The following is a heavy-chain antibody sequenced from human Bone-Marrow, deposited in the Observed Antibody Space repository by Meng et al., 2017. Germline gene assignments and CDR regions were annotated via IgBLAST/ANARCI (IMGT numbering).Heavy chain of an antibody. J-gene: IGHJ4*02. CDR2: INPNSGGT. CDR3: ARVPYFSSAGTHGWIDY. V-gene: IGHV1-2*02. Sequence: ASVKVSCKASGYTFTGYYMHWVRQAPGQGLEWMGWINPNSGGTNYAQKFQGRVTMTRDTSISTAYMELSRLRSDDTAVYYCARVPYFSSAGTHGWIDYWGQGTLVTVYS. D-gene: IGHD6-13*01. CDR1: GYTFTGYY.